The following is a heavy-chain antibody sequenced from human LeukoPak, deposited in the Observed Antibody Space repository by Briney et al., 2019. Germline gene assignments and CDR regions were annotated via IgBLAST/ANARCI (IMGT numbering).Heavy chain of an antibody. CDR3: ARGEYYYDSSGYYYQYFQH. Sequence: PSQTLSLTCTVSGGSISSGSYYWSWIRQPAGKGLEWIGRIYTSGSTNYNPSLKSQVTISVDTSKNQFSLKLSSVTAADTAVYYCARGEYYYDSSGYYYQYFQHWGQGTLVTVSS. J-gene: IGHJ1*01. CDR1: GGSISSGSYY. CDR2: IYTSGST. V-gene: IGHV4-61*02. D-gene: IGHD3-22*01.